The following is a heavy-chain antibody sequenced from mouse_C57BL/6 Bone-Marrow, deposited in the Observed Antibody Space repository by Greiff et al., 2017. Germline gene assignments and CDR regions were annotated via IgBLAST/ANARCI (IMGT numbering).Heavy chain of an antibody. CDR1: GFTFSSYG. Sequence: DVMLVESGGDLVKPGGSLKLSCAASGFTFSSYGMSWVRPTPDKRLEWVATTTSGGSYPYFPDSVKGRFTISRDNAKNTLYLQMSSLKSEYTAMYYGARPHLGAYWGQGTLVTVSA. CDR2: TTSGGSYP. D-gene: IGHD3-1*01. V-gene: IGHV5-6*02. CDR3: ARPHLGAY. J-gene: IGHJ3*01.